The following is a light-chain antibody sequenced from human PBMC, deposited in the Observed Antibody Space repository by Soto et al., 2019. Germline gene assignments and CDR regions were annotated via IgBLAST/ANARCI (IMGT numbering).Light chain of an antibody. V-gene: IGKV1-39*01. CDR1: QTISNY. CDR2: SAS. Sequence: DIRMTQSPASLSASVGARVTITCRASQTISNYLNWYQQKPGAAPKLLIYSASTLQSGVPSRFSGSGFGTDYTLTISSLQPADFAVYYCQQTFRTPHTFGQGTKVDI. J-gene: IGKJ2*01. CDR3: QQTFRTPHT.